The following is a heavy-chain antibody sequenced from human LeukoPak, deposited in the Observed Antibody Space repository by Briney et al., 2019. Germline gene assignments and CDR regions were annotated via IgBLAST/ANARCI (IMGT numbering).Heavy chain of an antibody. CDR3: ARGKWELPSEGEAALDY. J-gene: IGHJ4*02. V-gene: IGHV1-2*02. D-gene: IGHD1-26*01. Sequence: ASVKVSCKASGGTFSSYAISWVRQAPGQGLEWMGWINPNSGGTNYAQKFQGRVTMTRDTSISTAYMELSRLRSDDTAVYYCARGKWELPSEGEAALDYWGQGTLVTVSS. CDR2: INPNSGGT. CDR1: GGTFSSYA.